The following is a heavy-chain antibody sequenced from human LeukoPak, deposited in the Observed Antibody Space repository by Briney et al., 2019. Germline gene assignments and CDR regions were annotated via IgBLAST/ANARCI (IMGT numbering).Heavy chain of an antibody. J-gene: IGHJ6*03. Sequence: GASVKVSCKASGVTFSSYAISWVRQAPGQGLEWMGGIIPIFGTANYAQKFQGRVTITTDGSTSTAYMELSSLRSEDTAVYYCARAQYGSGSYYIGYYYYYMDVWGKGTTVTVSS. V-gene: IGHV1-69*05. D-gene: IGHD3-10*01. CDR3: ARAQYGSGSYYIGYYYYYMDV. CDR2: IIPIFGTA. CDR1: GVTFSSYA.